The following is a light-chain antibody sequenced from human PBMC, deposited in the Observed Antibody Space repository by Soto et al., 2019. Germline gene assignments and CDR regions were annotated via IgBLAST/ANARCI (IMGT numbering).Light chain of an antibody. Sequence: EIVLTQSPGTLSLSPGERATLSCRASQSVSSSYLAWYQQKPGQAPRLLICGASSRATGIPDRFSGSGSGTDFTLTISRLEPEDLAVYYCQQYGSSPTFGQGTKVEIK. CDR2: GAS. J-gene: IGKJ1*01. CDR1: QSVSSSY. CDR3: QQYGSSPT. V-gene: IGKV3-20*01.